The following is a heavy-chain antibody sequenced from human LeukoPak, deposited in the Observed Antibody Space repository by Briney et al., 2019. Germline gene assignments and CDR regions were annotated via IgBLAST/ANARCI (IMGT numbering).Heavy chain of an antibody. CDR3: ARDYSSIAASLGFDP. V-gene: IGHV1-2*02. CDR2: IHPNSGGT. D-gene: IGHD6-6*01. J-gene: IGHJ5*02. Sequence: GPSVKVSCKPSGYTFTGYYMHWVRQAPGQGLEWMGWIHPNSGGTNYAQKFQGRVTMTRDTSISTAYMELSRLRSDDTAVYYCARDYSSIAASLGFDPWGQGTLVTVSS. CDR1: GYTFTGYY.